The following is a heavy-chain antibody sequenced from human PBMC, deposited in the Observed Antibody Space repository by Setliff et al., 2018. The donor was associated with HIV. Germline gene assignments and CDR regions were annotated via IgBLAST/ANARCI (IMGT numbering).Heavy chain of an antibody. CDR3: AKGADYYGSGSYKDY. D-gene: IGHD3-10*01. V-gene: IGHV3-33*06. CDR2: IWYDGSNK. Sequence: LRLSCAASGFTFSSYGMHWVRQAPGKGLEWVAVIWYDGSNKYYADSVKGRFTISRDNSKNTLYLQMNSLRAEDTAVYYCAKGADYYGSGSYKDYWGQGTLVTVSS. CDR1: GFTFSSYG. J-gene: IGHJ4*02.